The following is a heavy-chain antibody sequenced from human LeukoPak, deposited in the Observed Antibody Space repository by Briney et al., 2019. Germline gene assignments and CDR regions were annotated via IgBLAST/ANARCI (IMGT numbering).Heavy chain of an antibody. J-gene: IGHJ5*02. V-gene: IGHV4-61*08. CDR3: ASGGYYYDSSGYPVGNWFDP. D-gene: IGHD3-22*01. CDR2: IYYSGST. Sequence: PSETLSLTCTVSGGSISSGGYYWSWIRQPPGKGLEWIGYIYYSGSTNYNPSLKSRVTISVDTSKNQFSLKLSSVTAADTAVYYCASGGYYYDSSGYPVGNWFDPWGQGTLVTVSS. CDR1: GGSISSGGYY.